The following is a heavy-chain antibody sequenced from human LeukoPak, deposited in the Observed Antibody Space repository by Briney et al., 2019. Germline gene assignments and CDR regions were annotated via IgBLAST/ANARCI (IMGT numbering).Heavy chain of an antibody. J-gene: IGHJ4*02. CDR3: ASGSYYCFDY. V-gene: IGHV3-74*01. Sequence: PGASLRLSCAASGFTFSNYAMTWVRQAPGKGLVWVSRINSDGSSTSYADSVKGRFTISRDNAKNTLYLQMNSLRAEDTAVYYCASGSYYCFDYWGQGTLVTVSS. CDR2: INSDGSST. CDR1: GFTFSNYA. D-gene: IGHD1-26*01.